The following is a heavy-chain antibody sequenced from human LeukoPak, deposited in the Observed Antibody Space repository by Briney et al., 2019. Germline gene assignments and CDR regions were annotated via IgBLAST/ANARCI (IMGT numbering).Heavy chain of an antibody. CDR3: ARAPPYCSSTSCYESDY. CDR2: INAGNGNT. V-gene: IGHV1-3*03. D-gene: IGHD2-2*01. J-gene: IGHJ4*02. Sequence: ASVKVSCKASGYTFTSYAMHWVRQAPGQRLEWMGWINAGNGNTKYSQEFQGRVTITRDTSASTAYMELSSLRSEDMAVYYCARAPPYCSSTSCYESDYWGQGTLVTVSS. CDR1: GYTFTSYA.